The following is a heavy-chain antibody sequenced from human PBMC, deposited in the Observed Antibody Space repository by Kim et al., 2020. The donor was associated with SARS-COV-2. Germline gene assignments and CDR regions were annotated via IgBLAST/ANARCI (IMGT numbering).Heavy chain of an antibody. CDR3: AKDGASSGNAFDI. V-gene: IGHV3-33*06. D-gene: IGHD3-22*01. Sequence: YADSVKGRFTISRDNSKNTLYLQMNRLRAEDTAVYYCAKDGASSGNAFDIWGQGTMVTVSS. J-gene: IGHJ3*02.